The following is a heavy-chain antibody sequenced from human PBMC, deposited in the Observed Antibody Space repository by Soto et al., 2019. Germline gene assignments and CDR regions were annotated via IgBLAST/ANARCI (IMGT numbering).Heavy chain of an antibody. Sequence: SETLSLTCTVSGGSISSYYWSWIRQPPVKGLEWIGYIYYSGSTNYNPSLKSRVTISVDTSKNQFSLKLSSVTAADTAVYYCAVSSGYYYDYFDYWGQGTLVTVSA. CDR1: GGSISSYY. D-gene: IGHD3-22*01. J-gene: IGHJ4*02. CDR3: AVSSGYYYDYFDY. CDR2: IYYSGST. V-gene: IGHV4-59*01.